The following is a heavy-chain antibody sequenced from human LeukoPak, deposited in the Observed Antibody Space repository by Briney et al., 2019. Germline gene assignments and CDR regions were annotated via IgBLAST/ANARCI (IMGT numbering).Heavy chain of an antibody. CDR3: ASGAPGYCSSTSCYMPWYFDL. D-gene: IGHD2-2*02. J-gene: IGHJ2*01. Sequence: SETLSLTCTVSGGSISSGSYYWSWIRQPAGKGLEWIGRIYTSGSTNYNPSLKSRVTISVDTSKDQFSLKLSSVTAADTAVYYCASGAPGYCSSTSCYMPWYFDLWGRGTLVTVSS. CDR1: GGSISSGSYY. CDR2: IYTSGST. V-gene: IGHV4-61*02.